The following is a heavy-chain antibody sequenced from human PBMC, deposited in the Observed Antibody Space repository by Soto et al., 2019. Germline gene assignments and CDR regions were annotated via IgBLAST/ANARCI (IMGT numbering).Heavy chain of an antibody. Sequence: QVQLQESGPGLVKPSGTLSLTCGVSSGSIRSTNWWSWVRQPPGKGLEWIGEIFHSGSTKYNPSLKSRVTISVDNSKNVFSLKLTSVTAADTAVYYCARDVWFGKDNWFDPWGQGTLVTVSS. CDR3: ARDVWFGKDNWFDP. D-gene: IGHD3-10*01. CDR1: SGSIRSTNW. CDR2: IFHSGST. J-gene: IGHJ5*02. V-gene: IGHV4-4*02.